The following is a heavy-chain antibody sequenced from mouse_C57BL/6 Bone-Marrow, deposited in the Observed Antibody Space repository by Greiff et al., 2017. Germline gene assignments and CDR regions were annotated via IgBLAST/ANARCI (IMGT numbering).Heavy chain of an antibody. CDR1: GYTFTSYW. J-gene: IGHJ1*03. Sequence: VQLQQSGAELVKPGASVKLSCKASGYTFTSYWMHWVKQRPGQGLAWIGMIHPNSGSTNYNEKFKSKATLTVDKSSSTAYMQLSSLTSEDSAVYYCARSRYYGSSWYFDVWGTGTTVTVSS. CDR2: IHPNSGST. V-gene: IGHV1-64*01. D-gene: IGHD1-1*01. CDR3: ARSRYYGSSWYFDV.